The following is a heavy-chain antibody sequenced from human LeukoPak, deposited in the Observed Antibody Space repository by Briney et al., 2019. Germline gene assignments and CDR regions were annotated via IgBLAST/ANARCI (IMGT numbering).Heavy chain of an antibody. V-gene: IGHV3-9*01. D-gene: IGHD3-22*01. CDR3: ASHRDYYGSSGWDYFDY. CDR1: GFTFDDYA. Sequence: PGGSLRLSCVVSGFTFDDYAMHWVRQAPGKCLEWGSGISGNSGSIGYADSVKGRFTISRDNAKNSLYLQMNSLRAEDTAVYYCASHRDYYGSSGWDYFDYWGQGTLVTVSS. J-gene: IGHJ4*02. CDR2: ISGNSGSI.